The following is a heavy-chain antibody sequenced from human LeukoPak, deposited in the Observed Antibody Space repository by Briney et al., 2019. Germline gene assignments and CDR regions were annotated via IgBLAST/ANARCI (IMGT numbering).Heavy chain of an antibody. CDR1: GGTFSSYA. CDR2: IIPIFGTA. J-gene: IGHJ4*02. CDR3: ARDESIAAAGFDY. V-gene: IGHV1-69*13. D-gene: IGHD6-13*01. Sequence: SVKISCKASGGTFSSYAISWVRQAPGQGLEWMGGIIPIFGTANYAQKFQGRVTITADESTSTAYMELSSLRSEDTAVYYCARDESIAAAGFDYWGQGTLVTVSS.